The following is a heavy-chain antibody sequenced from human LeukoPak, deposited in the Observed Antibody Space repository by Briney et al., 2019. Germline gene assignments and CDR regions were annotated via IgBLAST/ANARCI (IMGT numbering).Heavy chain of an antibody. CDR2: IYYSGST. CDR3: ARSSSVAGYGMDV. V-gene: IGHV4-30-4*02. D-gene: IGHD6-6*01. CDR1: GGSISSGDYY. Sequence: PSETLSLTCTVSGGSISSGDYYWRWIRQPPGKGLEWIGYIYYSGSTYYNPSLKSRVTISVDTSKNQFSLKLSSVTAADTAVYYCARSSSVAGYGMDVWGQGTTVTVSS. J-gene: IGHJ6*02.